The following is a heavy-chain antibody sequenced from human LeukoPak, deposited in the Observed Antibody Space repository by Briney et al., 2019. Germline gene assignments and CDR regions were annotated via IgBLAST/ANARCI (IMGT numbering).Heavy chain of an antibody. J-gene: IGHJ4*02. CDR1: GFTFSSYA. V-gene: IGHV3-23*01. CDR2: ISSTGGST. D-gene: IGHD3-10*01. Sequence: PGGSLRLSCAASGFTFSSYAMTWVRQAPGKGLEWVSGISSTGGSTYYADYVKGRFTISRDNSKNTLYLQVNSLRADDTAVYYCAKGRGLSRQGPDYWGQGTLVTVS. CDR3: AKGRGLSRQGPDY.